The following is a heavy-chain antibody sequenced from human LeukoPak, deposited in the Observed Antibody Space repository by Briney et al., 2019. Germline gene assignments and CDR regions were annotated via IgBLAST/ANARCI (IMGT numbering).Heavy chain of an antibody. CDR1: GGSISSCY. CDR2: IYYSGST. CDR3: ARETVTTGHGMDV. J-gene: IGHJ6*02. Sequence: SETLSLTCTVSGGSISSCYWTWIGQRPGKGLEWIGYIYYSGSTNYNPSLKSRVTISVDTSKNQFSLKLSSVTAADTAVYYCARETVTTGHGMDVWGQGTTVTVSS. V-gene: IGHV4-59*01. D-gene: IGHD4-17*01.